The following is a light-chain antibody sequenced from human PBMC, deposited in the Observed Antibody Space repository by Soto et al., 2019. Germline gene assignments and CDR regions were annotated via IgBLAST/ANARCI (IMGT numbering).Light chain of an antibody. J-gene: IGKJ4*01. V-gene: IGKV1-39*01. CDR1: QSISSY. Sequence: DIQMTQSPSSLSASVGDRVTITCRASQSISSYLNWYQQKPGKAPKLLIYAASSLPSGVASRFSGSGSGTDFTLTISSLQPEDFATYYCQQSYSTRLTFGGGTNADI. CDR2: AAS. CDR3: QQSYSTRLT.